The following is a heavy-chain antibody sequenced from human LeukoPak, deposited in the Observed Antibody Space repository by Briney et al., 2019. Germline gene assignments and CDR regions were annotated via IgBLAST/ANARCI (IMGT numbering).Heavy chain of an antibody. J-gene: IGHJ3*02. V-gene: IGHV3-23*01. D-gene: IGHD5-24*01. Sequence: GGSLRLSCAASGFTFSNSALNWVRQAPRKGLEWVSTIANSGDNTYYADSAKGRFTISSDNFRNTLYLQMNSLRAEDTAVYYCVKSAGKDGYRDSFDIWGQGTLVTVSS. CDR1: GFTFSNSA. CDR3: VKSAGKDGYRDSFDI. CDR2: IANSGDNT.